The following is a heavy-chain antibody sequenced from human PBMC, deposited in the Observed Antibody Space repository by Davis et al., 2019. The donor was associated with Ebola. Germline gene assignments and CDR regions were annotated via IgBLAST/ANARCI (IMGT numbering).Heavy chain of an antibody. D-gene: IGHD3-16*01. V-gene: IGHV4-59*11. CDR2: IYDSGRT. Sequence: PSETLSLTCTFSDGSISTHYWNWIRQPPGKGLEWVGIIYDSGRTHYNPSLKGRVSLSADTSKNQFSLNLRSVTAADTAVYYCVRFGRGAYWGQGTLVTVSS. CDR1: DGSISTHY. J-gene: IGHJ4*02. CDR3: VRFGRGAY.